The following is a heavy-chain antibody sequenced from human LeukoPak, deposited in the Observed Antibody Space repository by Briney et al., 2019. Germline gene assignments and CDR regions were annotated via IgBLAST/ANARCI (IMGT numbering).Heavy chain of an antibody. CDR2: ISWNSGSI. V-gene: IGHV3-9*01. CDR3: AGSYGDYVVHWFDP. D-gene: IGHD4-17*01. Sequence: PGGSLRLSCAASGFTFDDYAMHWVRQAPGKGLEWVSGISWNSGSIGYADSVKGRFTISRDNAKNSLYLQMNSLRAEDTALYYCAGSYGDYVVHWFDPWGQGTLVTVSS. CDR1: GFTFDDYA. J-gene: IGHJ5*02.